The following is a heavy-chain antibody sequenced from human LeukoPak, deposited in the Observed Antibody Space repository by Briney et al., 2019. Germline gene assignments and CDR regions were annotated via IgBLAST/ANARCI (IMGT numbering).Heavy chain of an antibody. CDR3: ARGGGYYYDSSGYLDY. CDR2: IYHSGTT. CDR1: GESIRSSNW. J-gene: IGHJ4*02. D-gene: IGHD3-22*01. V-gene: IGHV4-4*02. Sequence: PSGTLSLTCTVSGESIRSSNWWSWVRQPPGKGLEWIGEIYHSGTTNYNLSLKSRVTISFATSTNQFFLDLSPVTAADTAVYYCARGGGYYYDSSGYLDYWGQGTLVTVSS.